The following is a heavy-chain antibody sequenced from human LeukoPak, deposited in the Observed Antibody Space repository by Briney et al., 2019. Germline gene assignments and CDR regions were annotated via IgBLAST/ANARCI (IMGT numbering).Heavy chain of an antibody. CDR1: GGSISSYY. CDR2: MYYSGTI. V-gene: IGHV4-59*01. Sequence: PSETLSLTCTVSGGSISSYYWSWIRQPPGKGLELIGYMYYSGTINYNPSLKSRVTISVDTSKNQFSLKLSSVTAADTAMYYCARAWATDYFDYWGQGTLVTVSS. J-gene: IGHJ4*02. CDR3: ARAWATDYFDY.